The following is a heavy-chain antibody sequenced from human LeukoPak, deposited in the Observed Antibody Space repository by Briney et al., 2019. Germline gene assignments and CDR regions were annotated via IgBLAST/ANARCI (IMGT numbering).Heavy chain of an antibody. CDR3: ARVMTTVVTPFDY. CDR2: IYPGDSDT. Sequence: GESQKISCKGSGYRFTSYWIGWVRQMPGKGLEWMGIIYPGDSDTRYSPSFQGQVTISADKSISTAYLQWSSLKASDTAMYYCARVMTTVVTPFDYWGQGTLVTVSS. D-gene: IGHD4-23*01. J-gene: IGHJ4*02. V-gene: IGHV5-51*01. CDR1: GYRFTSYW.